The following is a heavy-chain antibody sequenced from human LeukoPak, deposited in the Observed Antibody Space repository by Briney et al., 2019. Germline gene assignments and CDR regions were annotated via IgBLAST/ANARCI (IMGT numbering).Heavy chain of an antibody. V-gene: IGHV3-23*01. Sequence: PGGSLRLSCAASGFTFSSYAMSWVRQAPGKGLEWVSGISSSGGSTYYSDSVKGRFTISRDNSKNTLHLQMNSLRAEDTAVYYCAKAYTSYFDSRGQGTLVTVSS. J-gene: IGHJ4*02. CDR1: GFTFSSYA. D-gene: IGHD1-1*01. CDR2: ISSSGGST. CDR3: AKAYTSYFDS.